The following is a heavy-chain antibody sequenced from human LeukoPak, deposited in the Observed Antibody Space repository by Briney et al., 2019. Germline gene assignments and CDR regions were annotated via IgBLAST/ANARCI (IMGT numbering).Heavy chain of an antibody. V-gene: IGHV3-23*01. J-gene: IGHJ6*03. CDR2: ISGSGTST. D-gene: IGHD6-13*01. Sequence: GGSLRLSCAASGFTFSSYDMHWVRQAPGKGLEWVSVISGSGTSTDYAGSVKGRFTISRDNSKNTLYLQMNSLRAEDTAVYYCAKDLAAERYYYYYMDVWGKGTTVTVSS. CDR1: GFTFSSYD. CDR3: AKDLAAERYYYYYMDV.